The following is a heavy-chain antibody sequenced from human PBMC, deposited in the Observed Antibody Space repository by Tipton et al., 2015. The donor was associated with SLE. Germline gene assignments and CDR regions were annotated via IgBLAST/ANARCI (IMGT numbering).Heavy chain of an antibody. J-gene: IGHJ3*02. CDR3: ARHLYQDSSRDAFDI. V-gene: IGHV3-66*04. CDR1: GFTVSRNY. D-gene: IGHD6-13*01. CDR2: IYSDGST. Sequence: SLRLSCAASGFTVSRNYMNWVRQAPGKGLEWVSVIYSDGSTYSADSVKGRFTISTDNSKNTLYLQMSSLTGEDTAVYYCARHLYQDSSRDAFDIWGQGTLVTVSS.